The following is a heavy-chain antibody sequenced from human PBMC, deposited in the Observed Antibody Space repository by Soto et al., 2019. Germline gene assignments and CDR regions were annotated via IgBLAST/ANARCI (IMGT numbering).Heavy chain of an antibody. CDR3: AVDVYGGSASAY. CDR1: GLTLRNDW. Sequence: RGSLRLSCAGSGLTLRNDWLSWVSQAPGKGLEWVANINQDGSERYYVDTLRGRFTMTRDNFEDSLYLQLSSLRPEDTAVYYCAVDVYGGSASAYWGQGTLVTVSS. D-gene: IGHD4-17*01. V-gene: IGHV3-7*03. CDR2: INQDGSER. J-gene: IGHJ4*02.